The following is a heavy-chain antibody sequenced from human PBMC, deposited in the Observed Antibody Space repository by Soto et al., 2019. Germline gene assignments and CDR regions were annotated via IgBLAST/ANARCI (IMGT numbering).Heavy chain of an antibody. CDR2: INHSGST. Sequence: QVQLQQWGAGLLKPSETLSLTCAVYGGSFSGYYWSWIRQPPGKGLEWIGEINHSGSTNYNPSLKSRVTISVDPSKNQFALKLSSVTAADTAVYYCARGKFGMLTGYYTFDYWGQGTLVTVSS. CDR1: GGSFSGYY. V-gene: IGHV4-34*01. J-gene: IGHJ4*02. CDR3: ARGKFGMLTGYYTFDY. D-gene: IGHD3-9*01.